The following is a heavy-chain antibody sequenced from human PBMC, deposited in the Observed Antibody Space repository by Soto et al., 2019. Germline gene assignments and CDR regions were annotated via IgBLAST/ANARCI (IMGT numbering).Heavy chain of an antibody. V-gene: IGHV1-69*02. Sequence: QVQLVQSGAEVKKPGSSVKVSCKASGGTFSSYTISWVRQAPGQGLEWMGRIIPILGIANYAQKFQGRVTITADQSTSTAYMELSSLRSEDTAVYYCARGSEMTTVTTPFYYYYYMDVWGKGTTVTVSS. J-gene: IGHJ6*03. CDR1: GGTFSSYT. CDR2: IIPILGIA. CDR3: ARGSEMTTVTTPFYYYYYMDV. D-gene: IGHD4-17*01.